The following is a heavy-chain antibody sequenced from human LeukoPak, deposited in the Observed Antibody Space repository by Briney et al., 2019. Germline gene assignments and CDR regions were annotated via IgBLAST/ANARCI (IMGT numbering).Heavy chain of an antibody. D-gene: IGHD2/OR15-2a*01. J-gene: IGHJ4*02. CDR1: GFTFSTYG. Sequence: LPGGSLRLSCAASGFTFSTYGIHWVRQAPGKGLEWVAFIRYDGSNKYYADSVKGRFTISRDNSKNTLYLQMNSLRAEDTAVYYCAKDTDGFLDYWGQGILVTVSS. CDR3: AKDTDGFLDY. V-gene: IGHV3-30*02. CDR2: IRYDGSNK.